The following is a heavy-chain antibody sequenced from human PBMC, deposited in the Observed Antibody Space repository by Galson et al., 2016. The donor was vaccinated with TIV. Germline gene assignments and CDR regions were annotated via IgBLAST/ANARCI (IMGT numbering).Heavy chain of an antibody. CDR1: GFTFDGYT. V-gene: IGHV3-30-3*01. D-gene: IGHD1-1*01. CDR3: TRDGRGNWKYVDYFDY. Sequence: SLRLSCAASGFTFDGYTFHWVRQTPGKGLEWVAIISHYGNNKDFADSVQGRFTISRDSSKSTVFLQMNSLRLEDTAVYYCTRDGRGNWKYVDYFDYWGQGTLVTVSS. CDR2: ISHYGNNK. J-gene: IGHJ4*02.